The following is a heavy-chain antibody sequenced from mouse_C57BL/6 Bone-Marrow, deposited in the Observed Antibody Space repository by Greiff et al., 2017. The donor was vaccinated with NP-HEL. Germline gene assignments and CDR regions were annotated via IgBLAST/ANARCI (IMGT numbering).Heavy chain of an antibody. V-gene: IGHV1-81*01. D-gene: IGHD1-1*01. Sequence: QVHVKQSGAELARPGASVKLSCKASGYTFTSYGISWVKQRTGQGLEWIGEIYPRSGNTYYNEKFKGKATLTADKSSSTAYMELRSLTSEDSAVYFCARPYITTVVWGQGTTLTVSS. CDR3: ARPYITTVV. J-gene: IGHJ2*01. CDR1: GYTFTSYG. CDR2: IYPRSGNT.